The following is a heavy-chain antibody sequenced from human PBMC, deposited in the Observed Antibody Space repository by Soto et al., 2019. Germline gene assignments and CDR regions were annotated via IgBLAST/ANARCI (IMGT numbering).Heavy chain of an antibody. Sequence: VASVKVSCKASGGTFSSYAISWVRQAPGQGLEWMGGIIPIFGTANYAQKFQGRVTITADESTSTAYMELSSLRSEDTAVYYCARESITMVRGVRSFDYWGQGTLVTVSS. CDR1: GGTFSSYA. D-gene: IGHD3-10*01. CDR3: ARESITMVRGVRSFDY. CDR2: IIPIFGTA. V-gene: IGHV1-69*13. J-gene: IGHJ4*02.